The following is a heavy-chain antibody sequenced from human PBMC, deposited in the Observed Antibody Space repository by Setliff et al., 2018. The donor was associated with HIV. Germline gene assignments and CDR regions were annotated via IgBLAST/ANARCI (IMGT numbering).Heavy chain of an antibody. Sequence: VASVKVSCKASGYTLTTYAMIWVRQAPGQSLEWMGWINTGNGNTRLSQKFQGRVTISRDTSASTAYVELYSRTSEDTAVYYCARTLTYYFDGRFSSGPADYWGLGTLVTVSS. J-gene: IGHJ4*02. D-gene: IGHD3-22*01. CDR2: INTGNGNT. CDR3: ARTLTYYFDGRFSSGPADY. V-gene: IGHV1-3*04. CDR1: GYTLTTYA.